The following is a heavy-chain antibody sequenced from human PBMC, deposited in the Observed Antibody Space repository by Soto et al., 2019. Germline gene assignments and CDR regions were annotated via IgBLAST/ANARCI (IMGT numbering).Heavy chain of an antibody. Sequence: ASVKVSCKVSGYTLTELSMHWVRQAPGKGLEWMGGFDPEDGETIYAQKFQGRVTMTEDTSTDTAYMELSSLRSEDTAVYYCASNGXYCTNGVCLNYYYGMDVWGQGTTVTVSS. D-gene: IGHD2-8*01. V-gene: IGHV1-24*01. CDR1: GYTLTELS. CDR3: ASNGXYCTNGVCLNYYYGMDV. CDR2: FDPEDGET. J-gene: IGHJ6*02.